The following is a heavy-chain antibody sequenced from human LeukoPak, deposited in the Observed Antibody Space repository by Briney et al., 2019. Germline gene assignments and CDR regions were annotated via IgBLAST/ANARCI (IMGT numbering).Heavy chain of an antibody. J-gene: IGHJ6*03. CDR2: IKPDLGIA. D-gene: IGHD2-2*01. Sequence: ASVKVSFKASGGTFSSNTISCERHAPGQGLEWMGRIKPDLGIANYAQKFQGRVTITADKSTRTAYMELSSLRSEDTAVYYCARDIVVVPVYYYYMDVWGKGTTVTVSS. CDR1: GGTFSSNT. V-gene: IGHV1-69*02. CDR3: ARDIVVVPVYYYYMDV.